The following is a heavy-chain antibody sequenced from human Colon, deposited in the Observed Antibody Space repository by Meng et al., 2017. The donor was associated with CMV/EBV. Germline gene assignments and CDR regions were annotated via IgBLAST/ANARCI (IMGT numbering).Heavy chain of an antibody. Sequence: GESLKISCAGSGFTFETYSMNWVRQAPGKGLEWVSSITHSSSYIYYADSLKGRFTISRDNAKNSLFLQINSLRAEDTAIYYCARGTDFDFWDQGTLVTVSS. J-gene: IGHJ4*02. D-gene: IGHD2-2*01. CDR3: ARGTDFDF. CDR1: GFTFETYS. CDR2: ITHSSSYI. V-gene: IGHV3-21*01.